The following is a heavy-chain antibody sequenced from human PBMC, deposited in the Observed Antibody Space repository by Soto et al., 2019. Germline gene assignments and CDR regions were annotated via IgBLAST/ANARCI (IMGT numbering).Heavy chain of an antibody. D-gene: IGHD2-21*01. J-gene: IGHJ5*02. CDR3: SILEGA. Sequence: GGSLRLSCAVSGLTFGDHYMEWVRQAPGKGLEWVARSRNKAKSYSTDFAASVKGRFTISRDESKNSLNLQMNSLMTEDTAVYYCSILEGAWGQGTLVTVSS. V-gene: IGHV3-72*01. CDR2: SRNKAKSYST. CDR1: GLTFGDHY.